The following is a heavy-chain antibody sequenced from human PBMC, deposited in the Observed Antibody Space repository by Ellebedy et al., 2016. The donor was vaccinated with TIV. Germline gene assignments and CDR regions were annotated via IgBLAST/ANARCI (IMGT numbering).Heavy chain of an antibody. Sequence: ASVKVSCKASGYTFTTCDINWVRQATGQGLEWMGWMNPYSGDTVYAQKFQGRVSMTRKTSIDTAYMDLSSLDSEDTAVYYCARGGTKGEKSWFDPWGQGTLVTVSS. J-gene: IGHJ5*02. D-gene: IGHD3-10*01. CDR1: GYTFTTCD. CDR2: MNPYSGDT. CDR3: ARGGTKGEKSWFDP. V-gene: IGHV1-8*01.